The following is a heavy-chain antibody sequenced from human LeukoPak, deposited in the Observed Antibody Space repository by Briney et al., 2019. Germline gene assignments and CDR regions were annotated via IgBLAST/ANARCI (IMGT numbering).Heavy chain of an antibody. CDR3: VRHGNDGLNDWEY. Sequence: PGGSLRLSCEASGFIFTDYWMTWARQAPGKGLEWVANTNKDGSEKWYVDSVKGRFTISRDNAKNSLYLQMNSLKAGDTALYYCVRHGNDGLNDWEYWGQGALVTVSS. V-gene: IGHV3-7*03. CDR1: GFIFTDYW. CDR2: TNKDGSEK. D-gene: IGHD1-1*01. J-gene: IGHJ1*01.